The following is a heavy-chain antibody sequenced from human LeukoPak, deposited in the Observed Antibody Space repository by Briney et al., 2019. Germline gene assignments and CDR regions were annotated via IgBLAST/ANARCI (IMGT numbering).Heavy chain of an antibody. V-gene: IGHV4-39*01. Sequence: KPSETLSLNCTVSGGSISSSSYYWGWIRQPPGKGLEWIGSIYYSGSTYYNPSLKSRVTISVDTSKNQFSLKLSSVTAADTAVYYCARRGGSGWDTFDYWGQGTLVTVSS. CDR3: ARRGGSGWDTFDY. CDR1: GGSISSSSYY. CDR2: IYYSGST. D-gene: IGHD6-19*01. J-gene: IGHJ4*02.